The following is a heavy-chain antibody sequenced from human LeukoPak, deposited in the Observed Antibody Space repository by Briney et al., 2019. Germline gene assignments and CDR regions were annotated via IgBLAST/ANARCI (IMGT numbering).Heavy chain of an antibody. J-gene: IGHJ4*02. Sequence: SSETLSLTCTVSGGSISSYYWSLIRQPPGKGLEWIGYIYYSGSTNYNPSLESRVTISVDTSKNQFSLKLSSVTAADTAVYYCARDTCTNGVCSLDYWGQGTLVTVSS. CDR2: IYYSGST. CDR1: GGSISSYY. D-gene: IGHD2-8*01. V-gene: IGHV4-59*01. CDR3: ARDTCTNGVCSLDY.